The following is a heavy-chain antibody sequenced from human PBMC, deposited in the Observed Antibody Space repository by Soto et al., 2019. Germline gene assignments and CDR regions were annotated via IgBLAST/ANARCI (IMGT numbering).Heavy chain of an antibody. Sequence: LRLSRVASGFNFDDSAMNWVRQVPGKGLEWVSGITWNSGHILYADSVKGRFTISRDNAKKSLYLELNSLRPEDTALYYCAKGRSSMIVVVMDYWGQGTPVTVSS. D-gene: IGHD3-22*01. CDR1: GFNFDDSA. J-gene: IGHJ4*02. CDR2: ITWNSGHI. CDR3: AKGRSSMIVVVMDY. V-gene: IGHV3-9*01.